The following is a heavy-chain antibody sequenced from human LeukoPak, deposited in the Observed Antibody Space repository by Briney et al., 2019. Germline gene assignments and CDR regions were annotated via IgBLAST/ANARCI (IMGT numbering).Heavy chain of an antibody. J-gene: IGHJ3*02. CDR2: ISYNGST. CDR3: ARDLVTVTKGFDI. CDR1: AASFSSHY. V-gene: IGHV4-59*11. Sequence: PSETLSLTCAVSAASFSSHYWTWIRQSPGGGLEWIGYISYNGSTNYNPSLKSRVTISIDTSRNQFSLKLRSVTAADTAVYYCARDLVTVTKGFDIWGQGTMVSVSS. D-gene: IGHD4-17*01.